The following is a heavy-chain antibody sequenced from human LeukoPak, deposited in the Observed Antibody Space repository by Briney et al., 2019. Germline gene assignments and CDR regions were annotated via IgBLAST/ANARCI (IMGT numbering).Heavy chain of an antibody. CDR1: GFTFSSNY. V-gene: IGHV3-66*02. CDR2: IYSGGST. J-gene: IGHJ4*02. D-gene: IGHD5-12*01. Sequence: GGSLRLSCAASGFTFSSNYMNWVRQAPGKGLEWVSIIYSGGSTYYADSVKGRFTISRDNSKNTLYLQMNSLRAEDTAVYYCARTDYSHFDYWGQGTLVTVSS. CDR3: ARTDYSHFDY.